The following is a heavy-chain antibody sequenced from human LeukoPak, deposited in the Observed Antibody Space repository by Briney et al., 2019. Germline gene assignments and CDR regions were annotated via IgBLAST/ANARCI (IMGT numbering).Heavy chain of an antibody. CDR1: GGSISSNNW. CDR2: IHHSGSP. CDR3: ARVNINNWHSCDY. D-gene: IGHD1-1*01. J-gene: IGHJ4*02. V-gene: IGHV4-4*02. Sequence: PSGTLSLTCAVSGGSISSNNWWGWVRQPPGKGLEWIGEIHHSGSPNYNPSLKSRVTISVDKSRNHFSLNLSSVTAADTAVYYCARVNINNWHSCDYWGQGTLVTVSS.